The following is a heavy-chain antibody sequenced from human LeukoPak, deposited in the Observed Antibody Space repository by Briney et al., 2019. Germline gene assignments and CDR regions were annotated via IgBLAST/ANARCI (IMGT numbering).Heavy chain of an antibody. Sequence: GSLRLSCAASGFTFNTYSMNWVRQAPGKGLEWVSSISSSSSYIYYADSVKGRFTISRDNAKNSLYLQMSSLRAADTAVYYCARDRDYYDSSGGMNAFDIWGQGTVVTVSS. V-gene: IGHV3-21*01. CDR3: ARDRDYYDSSGGMNAFDI. J-gene: IGHJ3*02. CDR1: GFTFNTYS. D-gene: IGHD3-22*01. CDR2: ISSSSSYI.